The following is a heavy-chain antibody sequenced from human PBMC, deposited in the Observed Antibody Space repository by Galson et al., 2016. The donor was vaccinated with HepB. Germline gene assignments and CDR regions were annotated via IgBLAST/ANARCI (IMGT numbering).Heavy chain of an antibody. J-gene: IGHJ4*02. CDR1: GFTFSNYN. D-gene: IGHD5-18*01. CDR3: CVDTARDYFFDY. CDR2: ISRGSGYI. V-gene: IGHV3-21*01. Sequence: SLRLSCAASGFTFSNYNMNWVRQAPGKGLEWVSSISRGSGYIYYADSVKGRFTISRDNAKNSLYLQMNSLRAEDTAVYYCCVDTARDYFFDYWGRGTLVTVSS.